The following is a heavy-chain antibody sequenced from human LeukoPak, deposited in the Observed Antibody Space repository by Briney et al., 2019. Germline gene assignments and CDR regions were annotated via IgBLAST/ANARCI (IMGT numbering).Heavy chain of an antibody. CDR2: INHSGST. CDR3: ARGGRHERGFLR. CDR1: GGSFSGYY. J-gene: IGHJ4*02. D-gene: IGHD3-10*01. Sequence: NPSETLSLTCAVYGGSFSGYYWSWIRQPPGKGLEWIGEINHSGSTNYNPSLKSRVTISVDTSKNQFSLKLSSVTAADTAVYYCARGGRHERGFLRWGQGTLVTVSS. V-gene: IGHV4-34*01.